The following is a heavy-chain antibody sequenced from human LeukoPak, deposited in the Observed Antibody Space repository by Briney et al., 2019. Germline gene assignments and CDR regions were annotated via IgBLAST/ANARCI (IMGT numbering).Heavy chain of an antibody. D-gene: IGHD2-8*02. Sequence: RGSLRLSCAASGFIFSSYAMHWVRQAPGKGLQWVAVISYDGSNKYYADSVKGRYTISRDNSKNTLFLQMNSLSAEDTAVYYCARRDWRSEAFDPWGQGTLVTVFS. CDR2: ISYDGSNK. CDR3: ARRDWRSEAFDP. V-gene: IGHV3-30*01. CDR1: GFIFSSYA. J-gene: IGHJ5*02.